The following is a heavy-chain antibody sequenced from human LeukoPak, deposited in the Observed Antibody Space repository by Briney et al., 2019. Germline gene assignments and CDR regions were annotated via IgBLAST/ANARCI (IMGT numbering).Heavy chain of an antibody. V-gene: IGHV3-7*01. Sequence: GGSLRLSCAASGLVFSDYWMSWVRQAPGKGLEWVANIKPDGGHQNYVDSVKGRFTNSRDNAKNSLYLQMNSLRAEDTAVYYCARDPFSSWQNGEDYYYGMDVWGQGTTVTVSS. CDR1: GLVFSDYW. D-gene: IGHD6-13*01. J-gene: IGHJ6*02. CDR2: IKPDGGHQ. CDR3: ARDPFSSWQNGEDYYYGMDV.